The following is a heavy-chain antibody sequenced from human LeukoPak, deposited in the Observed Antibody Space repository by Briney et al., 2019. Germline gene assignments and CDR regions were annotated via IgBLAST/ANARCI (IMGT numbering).Heavy chain of an antibody. J-gene: IGHJ6*03. CDR1: GGSISSSDYY. V-gene: IGHV4-39*07. D-gene: IGHD6-6*01. Sequence: SETLSLTCTVSGGSISSSDYYWGWIRQPPGKGLEWIGSIYYSGSTYYNPSLKSRVTISVDTSKNQFSLKLYSVTAADTAVYYCAREWGEYSSSSADDYMDVWGKGTTVTVSS. CDR2: IYYSGST. CDR3: AREWGEYSSSSADDYMDV.